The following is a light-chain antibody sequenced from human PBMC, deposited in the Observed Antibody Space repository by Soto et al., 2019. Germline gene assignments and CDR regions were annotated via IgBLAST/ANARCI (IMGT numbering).Light chain of an antibody. Sequence: EIVLTQSPGTLSSSLGERATLSCRASQSVGSNFLAWYQQKPGQAPKLLIYGATRRPTGIPDRFSGSESGTDFTLTISRLEPEDFAVYYCQRYDSSQFTFGRGTKVDIK. J-gene: IGKJ3*01. CDR1: QSVGSNF. V-gene: IGKV3-20*01. CDR2: GAT. CDR3: QRYDSSQFT.